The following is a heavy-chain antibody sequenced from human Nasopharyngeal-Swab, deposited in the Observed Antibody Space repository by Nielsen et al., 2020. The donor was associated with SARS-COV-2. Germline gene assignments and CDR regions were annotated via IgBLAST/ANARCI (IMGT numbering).Heavy chain of an antibody. CDR3: ARDPRGGYYYYYGMDV. D-gene: IGHD3-10*01. V-gene: IGHV3-33*01. CDR2: IWYDGSNK. Sequence: GASLKISCAASGFTFSSYGMHWVRQAPGKGLEWVAVIWYDGSNKYYADSAKGRFTISRDNSKNTLYLQMNSLRAEDTAVYYCARDPRGGYYYYYGMDVWGQGTTVTVSS. CDR1: GFTFSSYG. J-gene: IGHJ6*02.